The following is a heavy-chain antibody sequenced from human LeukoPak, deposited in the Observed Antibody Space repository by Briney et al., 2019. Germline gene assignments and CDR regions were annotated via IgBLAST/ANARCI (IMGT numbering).Heavy chain of an antibody. Sequence: SETLSLTCTVSGGSFSSGSHYWSWIRQPPGKGLEYIGHIYYSGSTDYNPSLKSRVTISVDTSKKQFSLKLTSVTAADTAVYYCARESRREPPDCWGQGTLVTVSS. V-gene: IGHV4-61*01. CDR2: IYYSGST. J-gene: IGHJ1*01. CDR3: ARESRREPPDC. D-gene: IGHD5-24*01. CDR1: GGSFSSGSHY.